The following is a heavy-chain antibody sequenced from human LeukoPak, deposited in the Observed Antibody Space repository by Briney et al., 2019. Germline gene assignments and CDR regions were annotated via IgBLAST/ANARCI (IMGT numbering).Heavy chain of an antibody. D-gene: IGHD3-22*01. CDR2: VYPSGAT. CDR1: GGSISGSTDH. CDR3: ARQNSSGLDS. Sequence: SETLSLTCTVSGGSISGSTDHWGWIRHPPGKGLEWIGIVYPSGATYYTPSLKSRVTISVDTSKNQFSLRLSSVTATDTAVYFCARQNSSGLDSWGQGTLVTVSS. V-gene: IGHV4-39*01. J-gene: IGHJ4*02.